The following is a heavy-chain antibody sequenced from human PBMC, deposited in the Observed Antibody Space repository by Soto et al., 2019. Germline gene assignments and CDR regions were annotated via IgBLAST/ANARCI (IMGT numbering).Heavy chain of an antibody. CDR2: IIPMFATA. CDR3: ARPVLMDTGMRYYYGMDV. J-gene: IGHJ6*02. Sequence: SVKVSCKASGGTFSNSAMNWVRQAPGQGLEWMGGIIPMFATADYALKFQGRVTITADESASTAYMEVSSLRSEDTAVYYCARPVLMDTGMRYYYGMDVWGQGTTVTVSS. D-gene: IGHD5-18*01. CDR1: GGTFSNSA. V-gene: IGHV1-69*13.